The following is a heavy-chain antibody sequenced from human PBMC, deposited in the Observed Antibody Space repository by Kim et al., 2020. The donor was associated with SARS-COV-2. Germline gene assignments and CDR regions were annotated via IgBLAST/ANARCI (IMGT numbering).Heavy chain of an antibody. V-gene: IGHV3-48*03. CDR1: GFTFSSYE. D-gene: IGHD3-10*01. CDR3: ARGQPLWFGDFVVRGFYYYGMDV. Sequence: GGSLRLSCAASGFTFSSYEMNWVRQAPGKGLEWVSYISSSGSTIYYADSVKGRFTISRDNAKNSLYLQMNSLRAEDTAVYYCARGQPLWFGDFVVRGFYYYGMDVWGQGTTVTVSS. CDR2: ISSSGSTI. J-gene: IGHJ6*02.